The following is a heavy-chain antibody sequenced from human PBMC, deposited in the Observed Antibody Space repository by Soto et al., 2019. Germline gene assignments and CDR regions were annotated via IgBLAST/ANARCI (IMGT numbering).Heavy chain of an antibody. CDR3: ARNRLDGYDFDS. CDR1: NGSTSSSNW. V-gene: IGHV4-4*02. CDR2: VAQNGYI. D-gene: IGHD5-12*01. Sequence: QVQLQESGPGLVKPSGTLSLTCTVSNGSTSSSNWWSWVRQSPGKGLEWIGEVAQNGYIGSIPSLKSRLTILLDKPTNRFSLRLTSVTAADTAVYYCARNRLDGYDFDSWGQGILVTVSS. J-gene: IGHJ4*02.